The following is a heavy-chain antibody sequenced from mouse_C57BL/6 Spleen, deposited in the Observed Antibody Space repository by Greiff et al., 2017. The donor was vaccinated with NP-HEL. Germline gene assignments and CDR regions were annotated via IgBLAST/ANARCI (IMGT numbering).Heavy chain of an antibody. V-gene: IGHV1-22*01. CDR2: INPNNGGT. Sequence: EVQLQQSGPELVKPGASVKMSCKASGYTFTDYNMHWVKQSHGKSLEWIGYINPNNGGTSYNQKFKGKATLTVNKSSSTAYMELRSLTSEDSAVYYCARSYYGSRWFAYWGQGTLVTVSA. D-gene: IGHD1-1*01. J-gene: IGHJ3*01. CDR3: ARSYYGSRWFAY. CDR1: GYTFTDYN.